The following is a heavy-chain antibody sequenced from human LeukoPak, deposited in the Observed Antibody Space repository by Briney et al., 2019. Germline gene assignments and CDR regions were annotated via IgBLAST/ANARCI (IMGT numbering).Heavy chain of an antibody. CDR2: IHYSGTT. V-gene: IGHV4-4*02. Sequence: SGTLSLTCVVSGGSIISRNWWSWVRQAPGKGLEWIAYIHYSGTTNYNPPLKSRVTISLDTSKKQFSLRLTSVTAADTAVYYCARGAGWYNYWGQGTLVTVSS. CDR1: GGSIISRNW. D-gene: IGHD6-19*01. CDR3: ARGAGWYNY. J-gene: IGHJ4*02.